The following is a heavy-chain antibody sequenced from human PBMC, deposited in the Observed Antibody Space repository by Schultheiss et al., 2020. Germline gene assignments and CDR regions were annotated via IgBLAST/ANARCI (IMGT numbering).Heavy chain of an antibody. CDR2: ISGKSNYV. Sequence: GGSLRLSCAASGFTCSNYDMHWGRQAPGKGLEWVSSISGKSNYVHYADSVKGRFTVSRDNAKNSLYLQLNDLTVEDTAVYYCARQSGQGFYDTNDYYINYFDYWGQGTLVTVSS. D-gene: IGHD3-22*01. CDR1: GFTCSNYD. V-gene: IGHV3-21*01. J-gene: IGHJ4*02. CDR3: ARQSGQGFYDTNDYYINYFDY.